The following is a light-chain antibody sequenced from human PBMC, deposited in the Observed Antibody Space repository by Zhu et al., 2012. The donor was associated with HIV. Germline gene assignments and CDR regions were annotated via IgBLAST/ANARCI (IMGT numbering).Light chain of an antibody. CDR1: QGIRND. CDR2: ATS. V-gene: IGKV1-6*01. Sequence: AIQMTQSPSFLSASVGDRVTITCRASQGIRNDLGWYQQKPGKAPKLLIYATSYFTKWVPLRFSGSGSGTDFTLTISSLQPEDFATYYCLQDYNYPRTFGGGTKVE. J-gene: IGKJ4*01. CDR3: LQDYNYPRT.